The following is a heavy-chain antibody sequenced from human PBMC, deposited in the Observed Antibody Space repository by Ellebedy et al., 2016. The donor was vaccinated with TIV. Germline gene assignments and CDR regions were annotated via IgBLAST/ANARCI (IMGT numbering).Heavy chain of an antibody. D-gene: IGHD2-21*02. Sequence: GGSLRLSXAASGFTFSTYWMHWVRQAPGKGLEWVANIKLGGSEKYYVDSVKGRFTISRDNAKNSLYLQMNSLRAEDTAVYYCARALGGGDCYWGQGTLVTVSS. J-gene: IGHJ4*02. V-gene: IGHV3-7*01. CDR1: GFTFSTYW. CDR2: IKLGGSEK. CDR3: ARALGGGDCY.